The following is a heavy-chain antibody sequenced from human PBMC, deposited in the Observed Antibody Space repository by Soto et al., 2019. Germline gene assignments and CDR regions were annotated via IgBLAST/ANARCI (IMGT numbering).Heavy chain of an antibody. CDR3: ARDLGGWPDY. J-gene: IGHJ4*02. D-gene: IGHD2-15*01. CDR2: INAGNGNT. Sequence: GASVKVSCKAPGYTFTSYAMHWVRQAPGQRLEWMGWINAGNGNTKYSQKFQGRVTVTKDTSASTAYMELSSLRSEDTAVYYCARDLGGWPDYWGQGTLVTVSS. CDR1: GYTFTSYA. V-gene: IGHV1-3*01.